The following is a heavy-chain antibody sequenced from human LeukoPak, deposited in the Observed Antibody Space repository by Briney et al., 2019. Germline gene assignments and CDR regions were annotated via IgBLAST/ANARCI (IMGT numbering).Heavy chain of an antibody. CDR1: GGSFSGYY. Sequence: SETLSLTCAVYGGSFSGYYWSWLRQPPGKGLEWIGEINHSGSTNYNPSLKSRVTISVETSKNQFSLKLSSVTAADTAVYYCARGLGGYAFNWFDPWGQGTLVTVSS. V-gene: IGHV4-34*01. D-gene: IGHD2-2*01. CDR3: ARGLGGYAFNWFDP. J-gene: IGHJ5*02. CDR2: INHSGST.